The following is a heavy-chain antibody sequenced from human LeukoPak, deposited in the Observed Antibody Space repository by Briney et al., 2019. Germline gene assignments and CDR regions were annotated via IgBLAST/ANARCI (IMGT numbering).Heavy chain of an antibody. D-gene: IGHD3-10*01. J-gene: IGHJ5*02. CDR1: GGSFSDNY. Sequence: PSETLSLTCAVYGGSFSDNYWSWIRQSPGKGLEWIGDINHSGSTNYNPSLKSRVTISIDTSKNQFSLKLSSVTAADTAVYFCARGNVWKTIPMVRGVSRPRWLDPWGQGTLVTVSS. CDR3: ARGNVWKTIPMVRGVSRPRWLDP. V-gene: IGHV4-34*01. CDR2: INHSGST.